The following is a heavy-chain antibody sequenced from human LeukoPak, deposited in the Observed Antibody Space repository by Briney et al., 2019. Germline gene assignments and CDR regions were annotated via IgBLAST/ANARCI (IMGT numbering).Heavy chain of an antibody. CDR3: ARGLNEYYDILTGY. Sequence: GASVKVSCKASGYTFTSYDINWVRQATGQGLEWMGWMNPNSGNTGYAQKFQGRVTMTRNTSISTAYMELSSLRSEDTAVYYCARGLNEYYDILTGYWGQGTLVTVSS. J-gene: IGHJ4*02. CDR1: GYTFTSYD. CDR2: MNPNSGNT. V-gene: IGHV1-8*01. D-gene: IGHD3-9*01.